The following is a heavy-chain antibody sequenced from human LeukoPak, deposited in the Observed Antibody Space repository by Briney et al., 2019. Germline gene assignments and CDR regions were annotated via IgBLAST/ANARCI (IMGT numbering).Heavy chain of an antibody. CDR1: GYTFTTYT. CDR2: INAGNGNT. J-gene: IGHJ6*02. Sequence: ASVNVSCKASGYTFTTYTIHWVRQAPGRRLEWMGWINAGNGNTKYSQQFQGRVTITRDTSASTAYMELSSLRSEDTAVYYCARANDFWSGYYYGMDVWGQGTTVTVSS. D-gene: IGHD3-3*01. V-gene: IGHV1-3*01. CDR3: ARANDFWSGYYYGMDV.